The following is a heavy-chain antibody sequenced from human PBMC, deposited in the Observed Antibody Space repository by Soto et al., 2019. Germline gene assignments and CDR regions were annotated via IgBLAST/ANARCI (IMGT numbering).Heavy chain of an antibody. CDR1: GFTFSNAW. CDR3: ASQRGIVVVVAADY. V-gene: IGHV3-23*04. J-gene: IGHJ4*02. CDR2: ISGSGGST. Sequence: EVQLVESGGGLVKPGGSLRLSCAASGFTFSNAWMSWVRQAPGKGLEWVSAISGSGGSTYYADSVKGRFTISRDNSKNALYLQMNSLRAEDTAVYYCASQRGIVVVVAADYWGRGALVTVSS. D-gene: IGHD2-15*01.